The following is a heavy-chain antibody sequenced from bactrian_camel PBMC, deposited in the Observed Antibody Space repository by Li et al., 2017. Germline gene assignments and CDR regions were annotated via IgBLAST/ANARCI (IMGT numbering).Heavy chain of an antibody. D-gene: IGHD1*01. CDR3: AAAFSCPSGLQTLRPVY. J-gene: IGHJ4*01. CDR2: FDRDGVT. Sequence: HVQLVESGGASVQAGGSLTLSCAVAGGLTHSRYCMGWFRQAPGKEREGVAEFDRDGVTTYANSVKGRFTISRDNTKNTLYLQMYSLEPEDTAMYYCAAAFSCPSGLQTLRPVYWGQGTQVTVS. V-gene: IGHV3S55*01. CDR1: GGLTHSRYC.